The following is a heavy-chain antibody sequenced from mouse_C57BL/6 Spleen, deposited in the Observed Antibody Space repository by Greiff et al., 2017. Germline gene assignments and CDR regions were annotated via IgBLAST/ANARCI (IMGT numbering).Heavy chain of an antibody. Sequence: EVKLVESGGGLVKPGGSLKLSCAASGFTFSSYAMSWVRQTPEKRLEWVATISDGGSYTYYPDNVKGRFTISRDNAKNNLYLQMSHLKSEDTAMYYCARDDYGSSYWYFDVWGTGTTVTVPS. J-gene: IGHJ1*03. CDR3: ARDDYGSSYWYFDV. D-gene: IGHD1-1*01. CDR2: ISDGGSYT. CDR1: GFTFSSYA. V-gene: IGHV5-4*01.